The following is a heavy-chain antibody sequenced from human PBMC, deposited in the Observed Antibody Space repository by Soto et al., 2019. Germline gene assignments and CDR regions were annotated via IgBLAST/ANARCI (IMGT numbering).Heavy chain of an antibody. D-gene: IGHD1-20*01. Sequence: ASVKVSCTASGYTFTGYYMHWVRQAPGQGLEWMGWINPNSGGTNYAQKFQGWVTMTRDTSISTAYMELSRLRSDDTAVYYCAREGITGTWFDPWGQGTLVTVSS. CDR3: AREGITGTWFDP. V-gene: IGHV1-2*04. CDR1: GYTFTGYY. CDR2: INPNSGGT. J-gene: IGHJ5*02.